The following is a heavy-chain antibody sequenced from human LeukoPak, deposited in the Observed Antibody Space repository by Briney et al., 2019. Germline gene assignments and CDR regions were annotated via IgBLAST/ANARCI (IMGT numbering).Heavy chain of an antibody. CDR2: IIPIFGTA. Sequence: ASVKVSCKASGGTFSSYAISWVRQPPGQGLEWMGGIIPIFGTANYAQKFQGRVTITADESTSTAYMELSSLRSEDAAVYYCARSYSSGYYYEAFDIWGQGTMVTVSS. CDR3: ARSYSSGYYYEAFDI. CDR1: GGTFSSYA. V-gene: IGHV1-69*13. J-gene: IGHJ3*02. D-gene: IGHD3-22*01.